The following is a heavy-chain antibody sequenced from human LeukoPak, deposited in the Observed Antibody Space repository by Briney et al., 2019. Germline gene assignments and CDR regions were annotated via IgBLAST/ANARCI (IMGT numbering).Heavy chain of an antibody. CDR2: IYHSGST. CDR1: GYSISSGYY. J-gene: IGHJ5*02. V-gene: IGHV4-38-2*02. D-gene: IGHD6-13*01. Sequence: SETLSLTCTVSGYSISSGYYWGWIRQPPGKGLEWIGSIYHSGSTYYNPSLKSRVTISVDTSKNQFSLKLSSVTAADTAVYYCASFLAAAGSWGQGTLVTVSS. CDR3: ASFLAAAGS.